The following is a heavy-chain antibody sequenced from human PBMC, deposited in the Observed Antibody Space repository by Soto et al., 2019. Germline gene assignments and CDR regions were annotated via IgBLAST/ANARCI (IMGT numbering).Heavy chain of an antibody. D-gene: IGHD4-17*01. J-gene: IGHJ4*02. V-gene: IGHV3-33*01. CDR3: ARANYGDYVVGVY. Sequence: GGSLRLSCAASGFTFSSYGMHWVRQAPGKGLEWVAVIWYDGSNKYYADSVKGRFTISRDNSKNTLYLQMNSLRAEDTAVYYCARANYGDYVVGVYWGQGTLVTVSS. CDR2: IWYDGSNK. CDR1: GFTFSSYG.